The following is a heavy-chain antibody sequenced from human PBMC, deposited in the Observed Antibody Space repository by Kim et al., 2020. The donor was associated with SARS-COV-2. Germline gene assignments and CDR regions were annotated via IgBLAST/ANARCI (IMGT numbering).Heavy chain of an antibody. V-gene: IGHV1-69*13. CDR2: IIPIFGTA. Sequence: SVKVSCKASGGTFSSYAISWVRQAPGQGLEWMGGIIPIFGTANYAQKFQGRVTITADESTSTAYMELSSLRSEDTAVYYCAGSGCGGDCYWGYYFDYWGQGTLVTVSS. D-gene: IGHD2-21*02. CDR1: GGTFSSYA. J-gene: IGHJ4*02. CDR3: AGSGCGGDCYWGYYFDY.